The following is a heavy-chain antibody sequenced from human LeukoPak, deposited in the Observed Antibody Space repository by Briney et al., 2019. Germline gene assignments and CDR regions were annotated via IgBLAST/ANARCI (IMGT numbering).Heavy chain of an antibody. D-gene: IGHD6-13*01. V-gene: IGHV3-30*18. CDR2: ISYVGSNK. CDR3: AKGSAAGTSSDY. Sequence: GGSLRLSCAASGFTFSSYGMHWVRQAPGKGLEWVAVISYVGSNKYYADSVKGRFTISRDNSKNTLYLQMNSLRAEDTAVYYCAKGSAAGTSSDYWGQGTLVTVSS. CDR1: GFTFSSYG. J-gene: IGHJ4*02.